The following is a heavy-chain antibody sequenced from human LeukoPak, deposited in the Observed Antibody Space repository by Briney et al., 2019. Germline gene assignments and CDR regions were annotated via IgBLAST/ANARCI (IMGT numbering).Heavy chain of an antibody. CDR3: ARGDIRDGYNFRY. V-gene: IGHV6-1*01. CDR1: GDSVSSNSAA. Sequence: SQTLSLTCAISGDSVSSNSAAWNWIRQSPSGGLEWLGRTYYRSKWYNDYAVSVKSRITINPDTSKNQFSLQLNSVTPEDTAVYYCARGDIRDGYNFRYWGQGTLVTVPS. CDR2: TYYRSKWYN. D-gene: IGHD5-24*01. J-gene: IGHJ4*02.